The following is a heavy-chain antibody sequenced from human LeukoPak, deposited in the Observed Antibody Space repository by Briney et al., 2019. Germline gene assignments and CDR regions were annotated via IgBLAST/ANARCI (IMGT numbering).Heavy chain of an antibody. V-gene: IGHV5-51*01. D-gene: IGHD2-21*02. CDR1: GYSFTSYW. J-gene: IGHJ1*01. CDR3: VAGVVTAIRYFQH. Sequence: GESLKISCKGSGYSFTSYWIGWGRHMPRKGLEWMGIIYPGDSNTRYNPSFQGQVTISADKSITTAYLQWSSLKASDTAMYYCVAGVVTAIRYFQHWGQGTLVTVSS. CDR2: IYPGDSNT.